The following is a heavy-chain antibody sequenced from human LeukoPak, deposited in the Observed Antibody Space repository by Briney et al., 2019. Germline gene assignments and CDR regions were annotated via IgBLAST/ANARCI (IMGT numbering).Heavy chain of an antibody. D-gene: IGHD6-13*01. CDR1: GGTFSSYA. Sequence: PGASVQVSCKASGGTFSSYAISWVRQAPGQGLEWMGGLIPIFGTANYAQQFQGRVTITTDESTTPAYMELSSRRSEATAVYYGAGGAAASPDWLDPWGQGTLVTVSS. CDR3: AGGAAASPDWLDP. CDR2: LIPIFGTA. J-gene: IGHJ5*02. V-gene: IGHV1-69*05.